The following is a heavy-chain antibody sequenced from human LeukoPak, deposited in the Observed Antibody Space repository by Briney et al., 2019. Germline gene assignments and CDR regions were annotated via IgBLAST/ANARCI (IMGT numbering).Heavy chain of an antibody. CDR3: ARAYGYSSGWYVY. Sequence: SETLSLTCAVYGGSFSGYYWSWIRQPPGKGLEWIGEINHSGSTNYNPSLESRVTISVDTSKNQFSLKLSSVTAADTAVYYCARAYGYSSGWYVYWGQGTLVTVSS. CDR1: GGSFSGYY. D-gene: IGHD6-19*01. CDR2: INHSGST. V-gene: IGHV4-34*01. J-gene: IGHJ4*02.